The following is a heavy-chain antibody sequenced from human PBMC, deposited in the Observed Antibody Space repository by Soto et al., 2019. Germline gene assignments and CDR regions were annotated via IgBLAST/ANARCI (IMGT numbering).Heavy chain of an antibody. CDR2: IYHSGST. J-gene: IGHJ3*02. Sequence: QVQLQESGPGLVKPSGTLSLTCAVSGGSISSSHWWSWVRQPPGKGREWIGEIYHSGSTNYNPSLKSRVTISVDKSKNQCSLTLSSVTAADTAVYYCAIMPHRFGVEDDAFDIWGQGTMVTVSS. CDR3: AIMPHRFGVEDDAFDI. V-gene: IGHV4-4*02. CDR1: GGSISSSHW. D-gene: IGHD3-3*01.